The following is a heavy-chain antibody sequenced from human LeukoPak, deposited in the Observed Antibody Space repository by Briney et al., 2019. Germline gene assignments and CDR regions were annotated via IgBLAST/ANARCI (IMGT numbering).Heavy chain of an antibody. J-gene: IGHJ4*02. V-gene: IGHV4-59*01. Sequence: SETLSLTCTVSGGSISSYYWSWIRQPPGRGPEWIGYIYYSGSTNYNPSLKSRVTISVDTSKSQFSLKLSSVTAADTAVYYCARGGYYFDYWGQGTLVTVSS. D-gene: IGHD3-22*01. CDR2: IYYSGST. CDR1: GGSISSYY. CDR3: ARGGYYFDY.